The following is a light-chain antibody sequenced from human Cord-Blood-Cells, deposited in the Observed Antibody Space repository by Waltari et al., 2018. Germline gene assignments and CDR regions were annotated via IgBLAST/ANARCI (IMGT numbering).Light chain of an antibody. J-gene: IGLJ3*02. Sequence: QSALTQPASVSGSPGQSLTISCTGTSSDVGGYNYSSWYQQHPGKDPKLMIYDVSNRPSRVSKRFSGSKSGNTASLTISGLQAEDEADYYCSSYTSSSWVFGGGTKLTVL. V-gene: IGLV2-14*01. CDR3: SSYTSSSWV. CDR1: SSDVGGYNY. CDR2: DVS.